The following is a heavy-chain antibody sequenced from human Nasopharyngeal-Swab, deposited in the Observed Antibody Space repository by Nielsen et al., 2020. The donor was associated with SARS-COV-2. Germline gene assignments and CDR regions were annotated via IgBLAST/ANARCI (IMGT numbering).Heavy chain of an antibody. J-gene: IGHJ6*02. CDR2: IYPGDSDT. CDR3: ARHLFPRGDYYGMDV. Sequence: EVCCMGSGCSLTAYWIGWVRQMPGKGLEWMGIIYPGDSDTRYSPSFQGQVTISADKSISTAYLQWSSLKASDTAIYYCARHLFPRGDYYGMDVWGQGTTVTVSS. V-gene: IGHV5-51*01. CDR1: GCSLTAYW. D-gene: IGHD2-15*01.